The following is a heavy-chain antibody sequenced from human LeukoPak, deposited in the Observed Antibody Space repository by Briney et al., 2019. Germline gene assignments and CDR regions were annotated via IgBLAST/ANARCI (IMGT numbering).Heavy chain of an antibody. V-gene: IGHV4-34*01. CDR2: INHSGST. D-gene: IGHD3-10*01. CDR3: ARHGLGRGVYITRQYNYYMDV. CDR1: GGSFSSYY. J-gene: IGHJ6*04. Sequence: SETLSLTCAVYGGSFSSYYWSWVRQPPGSGLEWIGEINHSGSTNYNPSLKSRVTVSIDKSKNQFSLKLSSLTAADTATYFCARHGLGRGVYITRQYNYYMDVWGTGTTVIVSS.